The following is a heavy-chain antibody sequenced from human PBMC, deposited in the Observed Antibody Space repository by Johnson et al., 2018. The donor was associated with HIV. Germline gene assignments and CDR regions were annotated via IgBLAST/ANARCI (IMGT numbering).Heavy chain of an antibody. CDR3: ARVQIISGFDWHYYESSIDAVDI. D-gene: IGHD3-22*01. V-gene: IGHV3-11*04. CDR1: GFTFSDYS. Sequence: QVQLVESGGGLVKPGGSLRVSCAASGFTFSDYSMSWIRQAPGKGLEWVSYIRSSGSTIYSADSVKGRFTISRDNAKNSLYLQMNSLRAEDTAVYYCARVQIISGFDWHYYESSIDAVDIWGQGTMVTVSS. J-gene: IGHJ3*02. CDR2: IRSSGSTI.